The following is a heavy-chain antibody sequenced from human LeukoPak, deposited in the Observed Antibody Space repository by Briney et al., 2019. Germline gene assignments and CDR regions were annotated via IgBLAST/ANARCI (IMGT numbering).Heavy chain of an antibody. CDR1: GFTVSSNS. V-gene: IGHV3-53*01. J-gene: IGHJ5*02. CDR3: ARGHSGWFDDNWFDP. Sequence: GGSLRLSCTVSGFTVSSNSMSWVRQAPGKGLEWVSFIYSDNTHYSDSVKGRFTISRDNSKNTLYLQMNSLRGEDTAVYYCARGHSGWFDDNWFDPWGQGTLVTVSS. CDR2: IYSDNT. D-gene: IGHD6-19*01.